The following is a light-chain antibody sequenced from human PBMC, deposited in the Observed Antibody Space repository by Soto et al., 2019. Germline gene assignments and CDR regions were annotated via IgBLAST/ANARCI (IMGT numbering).Light chain of an antibody. CDR1: QTINNY. Sequence: DIQMTQSPSSLSASVGDRVTISCRSSQTINNYLNWYQQKPGKAPRLLIFSASTLQSGVPSRFRGSGSGTAFTLTINSLQPEDFATYYCQQSFSFPRTFGQWTKLDIK. CDR2: SAS. J-gene: IGKJ2*02. V-gene: IGKV1-39*01. CDR3: QQSFSFPRT.